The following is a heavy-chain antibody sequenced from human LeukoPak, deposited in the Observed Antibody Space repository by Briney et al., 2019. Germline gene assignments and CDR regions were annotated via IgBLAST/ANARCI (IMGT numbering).Heavy chain of an antibody. CDR3: ANKYYYDSSGSSSYYFDY. V-gene: IGHV3-23*01. J-gene: IGHJ4*02. Sequence: GGSLTLSCSASGFTFSSYAMTWVRQAPGKGLEWVSTIGDSGDSTYYADSVKGRFTISRDNSRNTVYLQMNSLSAEDTAVYYCANKYYYDSSGSSSYYFDYWGQGTLVTVSS. CDR1: GFTFSSYA. CDR2: IGDSGDST. D-gene: IGHD3-22*01.